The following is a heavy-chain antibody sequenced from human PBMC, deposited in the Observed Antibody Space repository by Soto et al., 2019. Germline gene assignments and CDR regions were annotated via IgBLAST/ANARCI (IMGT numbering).Heavy chain of an antibody. CDR2: IIPIFGTA. Sequence: SVKVSCKASGGTFSSYAISWVRQAPGQGLEWMGGIIPIFGTANYAQKFQGRVTITADESTSTAYMELSSLRSEDTAVYYCARRASGYSGYDSVNYYYYGMDVWGQGTTVTVSS. D-gene: IGHD5-12*01. CDR1: GGTFSSYA. J-gene: IGHJ6*02. CDR3: ARRASGYSGYDSVNYYYYGMDV. V-gene: IGHV1-69*13.